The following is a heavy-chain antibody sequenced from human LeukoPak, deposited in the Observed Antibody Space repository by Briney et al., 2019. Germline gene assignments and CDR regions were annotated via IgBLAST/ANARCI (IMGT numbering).Heavy chain of an antibody. D-gene: IGHD4-23*01. J-gene: IGHJ5*01. V-gene: IGHV3-11*01. Sequence: WGSLTLTCAASGFSLNDFFMSWIRQAPGKGLEWVADIGLSDAIESYGGSMKGRFTISRDIAKNSLYLQLNSLRAEDTAVYYCAREIVGGNLDSW. CDR1: GFSLNDFF. CDR3: AREIVGGNLDS. CDR2: IGLSDAIE.